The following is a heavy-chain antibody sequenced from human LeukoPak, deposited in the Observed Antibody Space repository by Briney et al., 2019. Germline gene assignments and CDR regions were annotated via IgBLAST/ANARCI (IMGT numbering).Heavy chain of an antibody. CDR1: GYTFTSYG. CDR2: ISAYNGNT. V-gene: IGHV1-18*01. CDR3: AREQYYYDSSGYYYSDY. Sequence: EASVKVSCKASGYTFTSYGISWVRQAPGQGLEWMGWISAYNGNTNYAQKLQGRVTMTTDTSTSTAYMELRSLRSDDTAVYYCAREQYYYDSSGYYYSDYWGQGTLVTVSS. D-gene: IGHD3-22*01. J-gene: IGHJ4*02.